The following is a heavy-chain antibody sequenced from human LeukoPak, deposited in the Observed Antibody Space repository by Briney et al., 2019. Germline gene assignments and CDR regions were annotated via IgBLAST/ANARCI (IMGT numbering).Heavy chain of an antibody. J-gene: IGHJ2*01. CDR2: IYSGGST. CDR3: ARDVNLLFFDV. Sequence: GGSLRLSCAASGFTVSTNYMNWVRQAPGKGLEWVSVIYSGGSTYYADSVKGRFTISRDNAKNTLYLQMNSLRADDTAVYYCARDVNLLFFDVWGRGTLVTVSS. D-gene: IGHD2/OR15-2a*01. V-gene: IGHV3-53*01. CDR1: GFTVSTNY.